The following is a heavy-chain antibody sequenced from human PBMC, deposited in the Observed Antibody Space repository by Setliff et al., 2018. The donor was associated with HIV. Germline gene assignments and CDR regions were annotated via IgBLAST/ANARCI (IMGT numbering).Heavy chain of an antibody. CDR3: ASRWGSYYDTNGHPFDY. CDR2: IHHSGNT. D-gene: IGHD3-22*01. J-gene: IGHJ4*02. CDR1: GGSITRTPYY. Sequence: LSLTCTVSGGSITRTPYYWGWIRQPPGKGLEWIGSIHHSGNTYYNPSLKSRVTMSLDASKNQFSLKLSSVTAADTAVYYCASRWGSYYDTNGHPFDYWGQGTLVTVSS. V-gene: IGHV4-39*07.